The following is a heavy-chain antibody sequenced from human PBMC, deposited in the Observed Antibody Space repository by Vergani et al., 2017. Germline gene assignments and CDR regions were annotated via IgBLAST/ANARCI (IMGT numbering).Heavy chain of an antibody. V-gene: IGHV7-4-1*02. J-gene: IGHJ5*02. Sequence: QVQLVQSGAEVKKPGASVKVSCKASGYTFTSYGISWVRQAPGQGLEWMGWINTNTGNPTYAQGFTGRFVFSLDTSVSTAYLQISSLKAEDTAVYYCARGGVPSAIPKSFDPWGQGTLVTVSS. CDR2: INTNTGNP. CDR1: GYTFTSYG. CDR3: ARGGVPSAIPKSFDP. D-gene: IGHD2-2*02.